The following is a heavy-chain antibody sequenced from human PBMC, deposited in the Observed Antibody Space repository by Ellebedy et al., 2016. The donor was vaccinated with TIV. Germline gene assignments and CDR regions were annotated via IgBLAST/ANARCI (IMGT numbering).Heavy chain of an antibody. CDR1: GFTFSSYA. V-gene: IGHV3-23*02. J-gene: IGHJ4*02. CDR3: ARGGLYGTSGEGLDY. CDR2: LIAIVDYT. D-gene: IGHD2-2*02. Sequence: GESLKISCAASGFTFSSYAMCWVRQAPVPGLEWVSPLIAIVDYTYYEDYVKGRFTMSRDNSKNTLYLQMNSLRPEDTAVYYCARGGLYGTSGEGLDYWGQGTLVTVSS.